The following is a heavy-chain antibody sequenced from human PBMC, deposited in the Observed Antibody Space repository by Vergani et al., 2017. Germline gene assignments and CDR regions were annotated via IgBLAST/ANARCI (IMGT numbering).Heavy chain of an antibody. Sequence: QVQLVESGGGVVQRGGSLRLSCATSGFTLSNYDMQWIRQGPGKGLEFVAFIQFDGSNQYYADSVKGRFTLSSDNSKKTLYLQMNSLRTDDTATYYCAGRFRGWGIDYWGEGTQV. CDR2: IQFDGSNQ. J-gene: IGHJ4*02. V-gene: IGHV3-30*02. D-gene: IGHD3-16*01. CDR1: GFTLSNYD. CDR3: AGRFRGWGIDY.